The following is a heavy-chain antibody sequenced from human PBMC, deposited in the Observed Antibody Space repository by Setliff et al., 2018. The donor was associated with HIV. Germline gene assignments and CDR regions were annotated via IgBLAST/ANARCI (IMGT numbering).Heavy chain of an antibody. CDR2: ISQSGST. CDR3: ARSIAVAGIGEYWFDP. CDR1: GGSIRSSGYS. J-gene: IGHJ5*02. D-gene: IGHD6-19*01. V-gene: IGHV4-30-2*02. Sequence: TSETLSLTCAVSGGSIRSSGYSWSWIRQPPGKGLEWIGYISQSGSTYYNPSLKSRVTISVDTSKNQFSLKLSSVTAADTAVYYCARSIAVAGIGEYWFDPWGQGTLVTVSS.